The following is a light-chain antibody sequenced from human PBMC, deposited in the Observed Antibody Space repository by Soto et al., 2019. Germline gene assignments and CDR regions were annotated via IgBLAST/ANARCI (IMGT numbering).Light chain of an antibody. Sequence: SDDLTQPPSVSVAPGQTARITCSGDALPKQYAYWYQQKPGQAPVLVIYKDSERPSGIPERFSGSSSGTTVTLTISGVKAEDEADNYCQSADSSGTYPVFGGGTKDTVL. CDR3: QSADSSGTYPV. CDR1: ALPKQY. CDR2: KDS. J-gene: IGLJ2*01. V-gene: IGLV3-25*03.